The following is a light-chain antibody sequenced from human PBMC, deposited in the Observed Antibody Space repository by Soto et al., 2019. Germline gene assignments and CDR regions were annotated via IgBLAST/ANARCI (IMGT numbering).Light chain of an antibody. Sequence: QSVLTQPPSVSGAPGQRVTISCTGASSNIGAGYDVHWYQHFPGTGPKLLIYGNTNRPSGVPDRFSGSKSGTSASLAITGLQAEDEADYYCQSHDSSLSAWVFGGGTKLTVL. J-gene: IGLJ3*02. V-gene: IGLV1-40*01. CDR2: GNT. CDR3: QSHDSSLSAWV. CDR1: SSNIGAGYD.